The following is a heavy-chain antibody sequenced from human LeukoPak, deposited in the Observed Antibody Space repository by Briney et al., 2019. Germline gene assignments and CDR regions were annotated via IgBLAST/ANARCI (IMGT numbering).Heavy chain of an antibody. J-gene: IGHJ4*02. CDR1: GFTFSSYA. D-gene: IGHD5-24*01. CDR3: AKDSDVEMATIFCL. Sequence: GGSLRLSCAASGFTFSSYAMIWVRQAPGKGLEWVSAISDRGGSTYYADSVKGRFTISRDNSKNTLYLQMNSLRADDTAVYYCAKDSDVEMATIFCLWGQGTLVTVSS. V-gene: IGHV3-23*01. CDR2: ISDRGGST.